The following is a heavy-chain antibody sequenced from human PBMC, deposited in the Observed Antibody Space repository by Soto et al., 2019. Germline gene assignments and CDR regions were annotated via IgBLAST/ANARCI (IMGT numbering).Heavy chain of an antibody. J-gene: IGHJ6*03. CDR2: INYSGST. CDR3: ARPGNYYYYYMDV. Sequence: QLQLQESGPGLVKPSETLSLTCTVSGGSISSSTSYWGWIRQPPGTGLEWIGSINYSGSTYYSPSLKSRVTISADTSKNQFSLKLSSVTAADTAVYYCARPGNYYYYYMDVWGKGTMVTVSS. CDR1: GGSISSSTSY. V-gene: IGHV4-39*01.